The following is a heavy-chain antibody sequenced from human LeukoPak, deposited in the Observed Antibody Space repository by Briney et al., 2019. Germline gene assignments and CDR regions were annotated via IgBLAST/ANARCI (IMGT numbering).Heavy chain of an antibody. J-gene: IGHJ3*02. V-gene: IGHV3-30*18. CDR2: ISYDGSNK. Sequence: GGSLRLSCAASGFTFSSYGMHWVRQAPGKGLEWVAVISYDGSNKYYADSVKGRFTISRDNSKNTLYLQMNSLRAEDTAVYYCAKAPGYYDSSANIAFDIWGQGTMVTVSS. D-gene: IGHD3-22*01. CDR3: AKAPGYYDSSANIAFDI. CDR1: GFTFSSYG.